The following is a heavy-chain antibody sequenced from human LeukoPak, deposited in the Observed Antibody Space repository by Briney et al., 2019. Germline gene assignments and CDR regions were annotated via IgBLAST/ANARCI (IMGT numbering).Heavy chain of an antibody. CDR3: VTSTGQQFIPYDY. J-gene: IGHJ4*02. V-gene: IGHV3-66*02. CDR2: IYGGDTA. D-gene: IGHD6-13*01. CDR1: GINVSSNY. Sequence: GGSLRLSCAASGINVSSNYMTWIRQAPGKGLEWVSLIYGGDTAYYAESVRGRFMISRDNLKNSLFLQMNSLRVEDTAVYYCVTSTGQQFIPYDYWGQGTHVTVSS.